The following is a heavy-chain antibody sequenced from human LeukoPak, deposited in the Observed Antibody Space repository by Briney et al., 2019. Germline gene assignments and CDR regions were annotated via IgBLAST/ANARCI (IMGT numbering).Heavy chain of an antibody. CDR2: ISSSSSYI. CDR1: GFTFSSYS. D-gene: IGHD4-17*01. J-gene: IGHJ4*02. CDR3: ARDYYGDYEANY. V-gene: IGHV3-21*01. Sequence: GGSLRLSCAASGFTFSSYSMNWVRRAPGKGLEWVSSISSSSSYIYYADSVKGRFTISRDNAKNSLYLQMNSLRAEDTAVYYCARDYYGDYEANYWGQGTLVTVSS.